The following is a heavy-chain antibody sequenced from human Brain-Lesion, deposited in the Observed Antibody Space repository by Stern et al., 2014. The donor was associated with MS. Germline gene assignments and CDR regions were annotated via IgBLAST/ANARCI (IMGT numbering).Heavy chain of an antibody. CDR1: GFSFGDYA. Sequence: EVQLLESGGGLIEPGRSLRLSCTASGFSFGDYAINWIRQAPGKGLEWVGFIRSKVYGGAAEYAASVKGRFTISRDDSKSIAYLQVNGPKTEDTAVYYCTRDRLDYGYSYFDYWGQGTLVTVSS. CDR3: TRDRLDYGYSYFDY. CDR2: IRSKVYGGAA. V-gene: IGHV3-49*03. J-gene: IGHJ4*02. D-gene: IGHD4-17*01.